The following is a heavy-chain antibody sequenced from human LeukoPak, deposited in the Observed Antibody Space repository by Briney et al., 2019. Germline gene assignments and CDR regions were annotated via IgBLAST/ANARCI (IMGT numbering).Heavy chain of an antibody. CDR1: GGSISSYY. V-gene: IGHV4-59*08. Sequence: SETLSLTCTVSGGSISSYYWSWIRQPPGKGLEWIGYIYYSGSTNYNPSLKSRVTISVDTSKNQFSLKLSSVTAADTAVYHCARSMVTNWFDPWGQGTLVTVSS. CDR3: ARSMVTNWFDP. CDR2: IYYSGST. D-gene: IGHD5-18*01. J-gene: IGHJ5*02.